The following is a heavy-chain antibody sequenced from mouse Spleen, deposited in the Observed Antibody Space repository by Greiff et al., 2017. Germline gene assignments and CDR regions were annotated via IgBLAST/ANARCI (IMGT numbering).Heavy chain of an antibody. V-gene: IGHV1-26*01. D-gene: IGHD1-1*01. CDR1: GYTFTDYY. J-gene: IGHJ2*01. CDR3: AREGPHYYGSRPHYFDY. Sequence: EVQLQQSGPELVKPGASVKISCKASGYTFTDYYMNWVKQSHGKSLEWIGDINPNNGGTSYNQKFKGKATLTVDKSSSTAYMELRSLTSEDSAVYYCAREGPHYYGSRPHYFDYWGQGTTLTVSS. CDR2: INPNNGGT.